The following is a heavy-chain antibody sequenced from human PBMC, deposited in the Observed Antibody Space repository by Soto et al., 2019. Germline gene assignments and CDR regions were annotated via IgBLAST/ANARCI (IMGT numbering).Heavy chain of an antibody. Sequence: QVQLVQSGAEVKKPESAGKVSCKDPEGTFSTYAISWDRQAPGQGLEWMGGIIPMFGTANYAQRFQDRVTITADESTNTVYMELSSLRSEDTAVYFCASGIQLWLRRINNGYSGWGQGTLVTVSS. CDR1: EGTFSTYA. J-gene: IGHJ4*02. V-gene: IGHV1-69*12. CDR2: IIPMFGTA. D-gene: IGHD5-18*01. CDR3: ASGIQLWLRRINNGYSG.